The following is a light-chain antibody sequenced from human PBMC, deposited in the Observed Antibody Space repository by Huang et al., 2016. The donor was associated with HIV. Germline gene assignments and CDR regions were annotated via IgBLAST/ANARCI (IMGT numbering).Light chain of an antibody. V-gene: IGKV3-11*01. Sequence: EIVLTQSPATLSLSPGERATLSCRASQTISSRLACYQQKPGQAPRLLIYDASRGVTGIPARFSGSGSGTDFTLTISSLEPEDFAVYYCQRYSFGQGTKLEIK. CDR1: QTISSR. CDR2: DAS. J-gene: IGKJ2*01. CDR3: QRYS.